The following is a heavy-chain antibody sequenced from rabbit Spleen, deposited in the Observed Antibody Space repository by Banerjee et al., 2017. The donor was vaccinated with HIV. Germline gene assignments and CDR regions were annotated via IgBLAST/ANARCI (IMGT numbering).Heavy chain of an antibody. CDR3: ARRSFSSGADYFQL. CDR1: GFSFSGSYL. D-gene: IGHD1-1*01. J-gene: IGHJ3*01. CDR2: IYDVLSGTS. V-gene: IGHV1S45*01. Sequence: EQLEESGGGLVQPEGSLTLTCTASGFSFSGSYLICWVRQAPGKGLEWIGCIYDVLSGTSFYASWAKGRFTISKTSSPTVTLQMTSLTAADTATYFCARRSFSSGADYFQLWGQGTLVTVS.